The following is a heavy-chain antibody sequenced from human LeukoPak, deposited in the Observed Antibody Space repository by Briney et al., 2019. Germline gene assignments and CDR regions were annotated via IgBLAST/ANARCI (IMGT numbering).Heavy chain of an antibody. CDR2: INWNGGST. CDR1: GFTFDDYG. D-gene: IGHD7-27*01. CDR3: ARARLGTIYYYYYTDV. Sequence: GGSLRLSCAASGFTFDDYGMSWVRQAPGKGLEWVSGINWNGGSTGYADSVKGRFTISRDNAKNSLYLQMNSLRAEDTALYYCARARLGTIYYYYYTDVWGKGTTVTVSS. V-gene: IGHV3-20*04. J-gene: IGHJ6*03.